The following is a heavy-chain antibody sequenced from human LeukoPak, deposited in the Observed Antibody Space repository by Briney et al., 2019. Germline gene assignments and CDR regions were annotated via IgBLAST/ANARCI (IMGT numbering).Heavy chain of an antibody. J-gene: IGHJ4*02. CDR2: IYPGDSDT. D-gene: IGHD5-24*01. CDR1: GYNFATYW. CDR3: ASRKKGMATTGFVY. Sequence: GESLKISCKGSGYNFATYWIGWVRQMPGKGLEWMGIIYPGDSDTRYSPSFQGQVTISVDKSINTAYLQWSSLKASDTAIYYCASRKKGMATTGFVYWGQGTLVTVSS. V-gene: IGHV5-51*01.